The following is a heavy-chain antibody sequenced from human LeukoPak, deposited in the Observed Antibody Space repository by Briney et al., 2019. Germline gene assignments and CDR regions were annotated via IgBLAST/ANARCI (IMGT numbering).Heavy chain of an antibody. J-gene: IGHJ4*02. D-gene: IGHD6-6*01. CDR3: ARGPNSNWSGLDF. Sequence: PGGSLRLSCAASGITVSSSYMSWVRQAAGKGLEWVSVIYRDGTTYYADSVKGRFTVSRDNAKNTLYLQVNNLRAEDTAVYYCARGPNSNWSGLDFWGQGTLLTVSS. CDR1: GITVSSSY. V-gene: IGHV3-53*01. CDR2: IYRDGTT.